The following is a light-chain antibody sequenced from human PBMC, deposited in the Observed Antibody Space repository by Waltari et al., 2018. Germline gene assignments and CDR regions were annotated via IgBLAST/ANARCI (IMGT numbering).Light chain of an antibody. CDR2: KAS. Sequence: DIQMTQSPSSLSASVGDRVTITCRASQGINSWLAWYQQKPGKGPNLLIYKASSLQSGVPSRFSGSGSGTDFTLTISSLQPEDFATYYCQQYNSAPRTFGQGTKVEIK. CDR1: QGINSW. CDR3: QQYNSAPRT. J-gene: IGKJ1*01. V-gene: IGKV1-12*01.